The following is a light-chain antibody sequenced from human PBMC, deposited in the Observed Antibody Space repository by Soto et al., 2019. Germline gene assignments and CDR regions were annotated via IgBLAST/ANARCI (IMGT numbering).Light chain of an antibody. Sequence: DIEMTQSPSSLSASLGDRVTLTCRASQSISSYLNWYKRKPGKAPKLLSYAASTLQGGVPSRFSGSGSGTDFTLTISSLKPEDFETYHCQQTDSTPWTFGQGTKVDI. CDR1: QSISSY. J-gene: IGKJ1*01. CDR3: QQTDSTPWT. CDR2: AAS. V-gene: IGKV1-39*01.